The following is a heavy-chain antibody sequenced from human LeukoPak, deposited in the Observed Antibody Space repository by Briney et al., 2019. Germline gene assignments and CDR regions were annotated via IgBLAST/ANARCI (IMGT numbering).Heavy chain of an antibody. CDR1: GFTFDDYA. CDR2: ISWNSGSI. D-gene: IGHD1-26*01. J-gene: IGHJ6*02. V-gene: IGHV3-9*01. Sequence: PGGSLRLSCAASGFTFDDYAMYWVRQAPGKGLEWVSGISWNSGSIGYADSVKGRFTISRDNAKNSLFLQMNSLRAEDTALYYCAKHMGAFVGATPSLYYYYYGMDVWGQGTTVTVSS. CDR3: AKHMGAFVGATPSLYYYYYGMDV.